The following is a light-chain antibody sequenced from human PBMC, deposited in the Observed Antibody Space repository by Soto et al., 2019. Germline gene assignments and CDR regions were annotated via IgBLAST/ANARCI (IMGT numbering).Light chain of an antibody. CDR1: QSVSSY. CDR3: QHRSNWPPT. CDR2: EGS. J-gene: IGKJ4*01. Sequence: DIVLTQSPATLSLSPGQTATLSCRASQSVSSYLAWYQQKAGQAPRLLIYEGSNRVAGIPTRFSGGGSGTDFTLTISSLEPADFAVYYCQHRSNWPPTFGGGTKVDI. V-gene: IGKV3-11*01.